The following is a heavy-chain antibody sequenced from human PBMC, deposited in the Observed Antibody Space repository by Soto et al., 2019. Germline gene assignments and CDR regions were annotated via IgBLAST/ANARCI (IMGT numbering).Heavy chain of an antibody. Sequence: KQSQTLSLTCAISGDSVSSNSAAWNWIRQSPSRGLEWLGRTYYRSKWYNDYAVSVKSRITINPDTSKNQFSLQLNSVTPEDAAVYYCARAPHKDWQYYYYYYMDVWGKGTTVTVSS. CDR3: ARAPHKDWQYYYYYYMDV. J-gene: IGHJ6*03. V-gene: IGHV6-1*01. CDR2: TYYRSKWYN. CDR1: GDSVSSNSAA. D-gene: IGHD3-9*01.